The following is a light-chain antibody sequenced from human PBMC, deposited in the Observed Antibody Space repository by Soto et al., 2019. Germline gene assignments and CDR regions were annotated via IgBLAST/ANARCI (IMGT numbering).Light chain of an antibody. CDR3: QHSYSSPSGLT. CDR1: QSISNY. J-gene: IGKJ4*01. CDR2: ATS. V-gene: IGKV1-39*01. Sequence: DIQMTQSPSSLSASVGDRVTITCRASQSISNYLNWYQQKPGKAPKLLIYATSSMQSGVPSRFSGSGYGTDFTLTISSLQPEDFATYYCQHSYSSPSGLTFGGGTKVDIK.